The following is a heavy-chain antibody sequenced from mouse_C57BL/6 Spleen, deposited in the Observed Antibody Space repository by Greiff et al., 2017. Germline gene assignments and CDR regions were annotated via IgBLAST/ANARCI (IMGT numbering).Heavy chain of an antibody. V-gene: IGHV5-17*01. CDR2: ISSGGSTI. D-gene: IGHD1-1*01. Sequence: EVKVVESGGGLVKPGGSLKLSCAASGFTFSDYGMNWVRQAPEKRLEWVAYISSGGSTIYSADTVKGRFPISRDNAKTTLFLQMTRLSSEDTAMYYCASVGSVLYWYFDVWGTGTTVTVSS. CDR1: GFTFSDYG. J-gene: IGHJ1*03. CDR3: ASVGSVLYWYFDV.